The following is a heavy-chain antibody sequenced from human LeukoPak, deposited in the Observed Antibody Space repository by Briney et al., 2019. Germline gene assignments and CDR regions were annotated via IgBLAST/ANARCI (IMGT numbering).Heavy chain of an antibody. Sequence: GESLKISCKGSGYSFTSYWINWVRQMPGKGLEWMGIIYPGDSDTRYSPSLQGQVTISADKSISTAYLQWSSLKASDTAMYYCAKGKGYCSAGSCGIFDYWGQGTLVTVSS. CDR3: AKGKGYCSAGSCGIFDY. D-gene: IGHD2-15*01. J-gene: IGHJ4*02. V-gene: IGHV5-51*01. CDR2: IYPGDSDT. CDR1: GYSFTSYW.